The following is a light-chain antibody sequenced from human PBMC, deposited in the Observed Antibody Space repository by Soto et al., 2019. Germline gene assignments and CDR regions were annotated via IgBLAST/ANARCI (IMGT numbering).Light chain of an antibody. V-gene: IGLV1-44*01. Sequence: QSVLTQPPSASGTPGQRVTISCSGSSSNVGSNTVSWYQQLPGTAPKVLIYSDGQRPSGVPDRFSGSRSGSSASLAISGLQSGDDGDYYCASWEDSLNGWVIGGGTKVTVL. CDR1: SSNVGSNT. CDR2: SDG. CDR3: ASWEDSLNGWV. J-gene: IGLJ3*02.